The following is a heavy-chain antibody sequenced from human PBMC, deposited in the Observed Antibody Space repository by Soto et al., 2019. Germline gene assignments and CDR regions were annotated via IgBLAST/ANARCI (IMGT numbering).Heavy chain of an antibody. D-gene: IGHD3-9*01. Sequence: SETLSLTCTVSGGSISSYYWSWIRQPPGQRLEWIGYIYDSGSPYYNPSLRTRVTIAAASSKTQISLKLTSATAADTAVYYCARGVGSSPPRYWGQGTLVTVS. V-gene: IGHV4-59*01. CDR2: IYDSGSP. J-gene: IGHJ4*02. CDR3: ARGVGSSPPRY. CDR1: GGSISSYY.